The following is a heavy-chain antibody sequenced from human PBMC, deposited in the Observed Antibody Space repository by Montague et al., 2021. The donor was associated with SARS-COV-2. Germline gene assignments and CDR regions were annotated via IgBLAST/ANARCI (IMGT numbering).Heavy chain of an antibody. D-gene: IGHD6-13*01. J-gene: IGHJ5*02. CDR3: ARDLSSSWSYWFDP. CDR1: GGYISSGSYY. CDR2: IYASGST. V-gene: IGHV4-61*02. Sequence: TLSLTCTVSGGYISSGSYYWSWIRQPAGRGMEWIGRIYASGSTKYNPSLKSRVAISVDTSKNQFSLKVSSVTAEDTAVYYCARDLSSSWSYWFDPWGQGTLVTVSS.